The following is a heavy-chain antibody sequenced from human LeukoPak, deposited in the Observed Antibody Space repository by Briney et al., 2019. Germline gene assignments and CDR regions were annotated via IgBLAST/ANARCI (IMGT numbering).Heavy chain of an antibody. CDR3: ARVDSQCDAFDI. J-gene: IGHJ3*02. CDR2: IYHSGST. V-gene: IGHV4-30-2*01. CDR1: GGSISSGGYS. D-gene: IGHD3-22*01. Sequence: SQTLSLTCAVSGGSISSGGYSWSWIRQPPGTGLEWIGYIYHSGSTYYNPSLKSRVTISVDRSKNQFSLKLSSVTAADTAVYYCARVDSQCDAFDIWGQGTMVTVSS.